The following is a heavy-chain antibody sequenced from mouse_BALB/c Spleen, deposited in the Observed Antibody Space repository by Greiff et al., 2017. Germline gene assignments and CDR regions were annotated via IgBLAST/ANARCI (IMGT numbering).Heavy chain of an antibody. CDR2: ISSGGSYT. J-gene: IGHJ2*01. CDR1: GFTFSSYT. CDR3: TRDGGGHYFDY. Sequence: EVMLVESGGGLVKPGGSLKLSCAASGFTFSSYTMSWVRQTPEKRLEWVATISSGGSYTYYPDSVKGRFTISRDNAKNTLYLQMSSLKSEDTAMYYCTRDGGGHYFDYWGQGTTLTVSS. V-gene: IGHV5-6-4*01.